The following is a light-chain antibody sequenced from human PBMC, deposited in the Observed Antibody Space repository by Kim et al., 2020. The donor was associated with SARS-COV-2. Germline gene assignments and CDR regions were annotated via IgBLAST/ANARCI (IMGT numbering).Light chain of an antibody. CDR3: QSYDSSLSGSVV. CDR1: SSNIGAGYD. CDR2: GNS. V-gene: IGLV1-40*01. Sequence: VTISCTGSSSNIGAGYDVHWYQQLPGTAPKLLIYGNSNRPSGVPDRFSGSKSGTSASLAITGLQAEDEADYYCQSYDSSLSGSVVFGGGTQLTVL. J-gene: IGLJ2*01.